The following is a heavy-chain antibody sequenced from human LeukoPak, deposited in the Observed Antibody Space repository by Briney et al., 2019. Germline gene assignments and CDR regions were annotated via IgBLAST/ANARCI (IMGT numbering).Heavy chain of an antibody. CDR2: INPNSGGT. V-gene: IGHV1-2*02. CDR1: GYTFTGYY. Sequence: ASVKVSCKASGYTFTGYYMHWVRQAPGQGLEWMGWINPNSGGTNYAQKFQGRVTMTRDTSISTAYMELSRLRSDDTAVYYCARDRSSGRKKSNWFDPWGQGTLVTVSS. CDR3: ARDRSSGRKKSNWFDP. J-gene: IGHJ5*02. D-gene: IGHD6-19*01.